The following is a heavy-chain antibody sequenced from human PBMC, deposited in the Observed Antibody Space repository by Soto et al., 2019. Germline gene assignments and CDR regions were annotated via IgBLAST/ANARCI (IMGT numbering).Heavy chain of an antibody. CDR3: AASYQLALEGSWFDP. D-gene: IGHD3-10*01. CDR1: CGAMSSGGYS. J-gene: IGHJ5*02. V-gene: IGHV4-30-2*01. Sequence: SETLSLTCAVSCGAMSSGGYSWNWIRQPPGKGLEWLGHIFHSGNTNYNPSLKSRVTISVDKSKNQFSLRLSSVTAADTAVYYCAASYQLALEGSWFDPWGQGTQVTVSS. CDR2: IFHSGNT.